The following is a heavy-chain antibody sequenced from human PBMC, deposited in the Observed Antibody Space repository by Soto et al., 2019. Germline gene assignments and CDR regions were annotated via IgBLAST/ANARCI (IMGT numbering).Heavy chain of an antibody. J-gene: IGHJ4*02. CDR1: GFTFSSYS. D-gene: IGHD1-1*01. CDR3: PRYNRTTRGFDY. Sequence: VQLVESGGGLVKPGGSLRLSCAASGFTFSSYSMNWVRQAPGKGLEWVSSISSSSSYIYYADSVKGRFTISRDNAKNSLYLQMNSLRAEDTAVYYCPRYNRTTRGFDYWGQGTLVTVSS. V-gene: IGHV3-21*01. CDR2: ISSSSSYI.